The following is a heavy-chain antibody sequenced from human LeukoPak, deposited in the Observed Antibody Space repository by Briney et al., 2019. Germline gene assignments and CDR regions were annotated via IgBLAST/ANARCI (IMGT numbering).Heavy chain of an antibody. J-gene: IGHJ4*02. CDR3: ARRSSNPVGAIDY. CDR2: FTYGGGT. V-gene: IGHV4-39*01. CDR1: GDSIRNSNYY. D-gene: IGHD1-26*01. Sequence: SETLSLTCIVSGDSIRNSNYYWGWIRQPPGKGLEWIGSFTYGGGTYYNPSLKSRVTISVDTSKNQFSLKVTSVTAADTAVYYCARRSSNPVGAIDYWGQGTLVIVSS.